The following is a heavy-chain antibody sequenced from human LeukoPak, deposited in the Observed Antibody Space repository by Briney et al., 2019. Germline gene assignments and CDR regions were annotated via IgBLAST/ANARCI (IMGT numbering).Heavy chain of an antibody. D-gene: IGHD1-26*01. CDR3: ARQGAATFRWFDP. CDR2: INPNSGGT. CDR1: GYTFTGYY. V-gene: IGHV1-2*02. Sequence: ASVKVSCKASGYTFTGYYMHWVRQAPGQGLEGMGWINPNSGGTNYAQKFQGRVTMTRDTSISTAYMELSRLRSDDTAVYYCARQGAATFRWFDPWGQGTLVTVSS. J-gene: IGHJ5*02.